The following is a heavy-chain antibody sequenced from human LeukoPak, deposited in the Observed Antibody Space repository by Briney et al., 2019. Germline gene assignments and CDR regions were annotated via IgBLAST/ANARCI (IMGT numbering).Heavy chain of an antibody. CDR1: GGSISSSSYY. V-gene: IGHV4-39*01. J-gene: IGHJ5*02. Sequence: SETLSLTCTVSGGSISSSSYYWGWIRQPPGKGLEWIGSIYYSGSTYYNPSLKSRVTISVDTSKNQFSLKLSSVTAADTAVYYCARRRRDGDFNDPWGQGTLVTVSS. D-gene: IGHD4-17*01. CDR2: IYYSGST. CDR3: ARRRRDGDFNDP.